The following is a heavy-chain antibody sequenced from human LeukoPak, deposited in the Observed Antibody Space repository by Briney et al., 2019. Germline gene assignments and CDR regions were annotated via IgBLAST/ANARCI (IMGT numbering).Heavy chain of an antibody. D-gene: IGHD4-11*01. CDR2: ISWNSGSI. CDR1: GFTFDDYA. CDR3: AKDSSYSNNGAFDY. Sequence: GGSLRLSCAASGFTFDDYAMLWVRQAPGKGLEWVSGISWNSGSIGYADSVKGRFTISRDNAKNSLYLQMNSLRAEDTALYYCAKDSSYSNNGAFDYWGQGTLVTVSS. J-gene: IGHJ4*02. V-gene: IGHV3-9*01.